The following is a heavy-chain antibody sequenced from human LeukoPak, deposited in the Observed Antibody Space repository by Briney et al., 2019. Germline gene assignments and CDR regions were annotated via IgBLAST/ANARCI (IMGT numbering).Heavy chain of an antibody. V-gene: IGHV6-1*01. J-gene: IGHJ4*02. CDR1: GDSVSSNGAA. D-gene: IGHD6-19*01. CDR2: TYYRSKWYN. Sequence: SQTLSLTCAISGDSVSSNGAAWNWIRQSPSRGLEWLGRTYYRSKWYNHYAVAVKSRITINPDTSNNQFSPQLNSVTPEDTAVYYCARGNSGFIDSWGQGTLVTVSS. CDR3: ARGNSGFIDS.